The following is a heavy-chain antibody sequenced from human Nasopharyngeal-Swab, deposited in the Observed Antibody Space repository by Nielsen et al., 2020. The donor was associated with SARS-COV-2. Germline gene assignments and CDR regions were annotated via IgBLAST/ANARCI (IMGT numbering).Heavy chain of an antibody. CDR2: IRSKTYGGTT. CDR3: VAEVTGISLSY. D-gene: IGHD2-21*02. J-gene: IGHJ4*02. Sequence: WSRQHPGQGLEWVGFIRSKTYGGTTDYAASVKGRFTISRDDSKSVAHLQLNSLKSEDTAVYYCVAEVTGISLSYWGQGTLVTVPS. V-gene: IGHV3-49*02.